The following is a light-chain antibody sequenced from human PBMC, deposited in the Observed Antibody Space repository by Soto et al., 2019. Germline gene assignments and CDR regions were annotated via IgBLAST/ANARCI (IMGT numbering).Light chain of an antibody. CDR2: GAS. V-gene: IGKV3-20*01. J-gene: IGKJ5*01. CDR3: QQYGSSPIT. CDR1: QSVISTY. Sequence: EIVLTQSPGTLSLSPGERATLSCRASQSVISTYLAWYQQKPGQAPRLLIYGASSRATGIPDRFSGSGSGTDFTLTISRPEPEDFAVYYCQQYGSSPITFGQGTRLEI.